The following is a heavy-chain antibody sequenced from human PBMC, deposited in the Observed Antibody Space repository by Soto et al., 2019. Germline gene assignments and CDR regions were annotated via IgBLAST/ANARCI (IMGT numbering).Heavy chain of an antibody. D-gene: IGHD5-12*01. J-gene: IGHJ6*02. Sequence: KTSETLSLTCTVSGGSISSSSYYWGWIRQPPWKGLEWIGSIYYSGSTYYNPSLKSRVTISVDTSKNQFSLKLSSVTAADTAVYYCAREWLPQDYYGMDVWGQGTTVTVSS. CDR2: IYYSGST. CDR1: GGSISSSSYY. V-gene: IGHV4-39*02. CDR3: AREWLPQDYYGMDV.